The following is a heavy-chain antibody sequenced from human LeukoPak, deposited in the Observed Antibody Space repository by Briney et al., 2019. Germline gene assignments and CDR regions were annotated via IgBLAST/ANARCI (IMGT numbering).Heavy chain of an antibody. CDR2: ISSRSSYI. J-gene: IGHJ5*02. CDR3: ARGLDDNGAPTRFDP. D-gene: IGHD4-17*01. V-gene: IGHV3-21*01. CDR1: GFTFSGYS. Sequence: GGSLRLSCAASGFTFSGYSMNWVRQAPGKGLEWVSSISSRSSYIYYADSVKGRFTISRDNAKNSLYLQMNSLRAEDTAVYYCARGLDDNGAPTRFDPWGQGTLVTVSS.